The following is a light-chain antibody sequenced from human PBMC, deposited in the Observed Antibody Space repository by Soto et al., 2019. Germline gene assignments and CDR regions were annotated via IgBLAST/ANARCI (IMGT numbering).Light chain of an antibody. CDR2: DAS. V-gene: IGKV1-13*02. CDR1: QSVGRF. J-gene: IGKJ1*01. CDR3: QHFGNSLWT. Sequence: IQMTQSPSSLSASVGDRVTITCRASQSVGRFLTWYQQKPGKAPKLLIYDASSLESGVPSRFSGSGSGTDFTLPISGLEPEDFAVYSCQHFGNSLWTFGQGTKVDIK.